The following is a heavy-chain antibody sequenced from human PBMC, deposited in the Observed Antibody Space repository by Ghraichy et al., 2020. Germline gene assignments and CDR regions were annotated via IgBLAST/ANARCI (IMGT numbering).Heavy chain of an antibody. V-gene: IGHV3-9*01. CDR3: AKDMSAAIGEGYYYGMDV. CDR1: GFTFDDYA. CDR2: ISWNSGSI. D-gene: IGHD2-2*02. Sequence: LSLTCAASGFTFDDYAMHWVRQAPGKGLEWVSGISWNSGSIGYADSVKGRFTISRDNAKNSLYLQMNSLRAEDTALYYCAKDMSAAIGEGYYYGMDVWCQGTTVTVSS. J-gene: IGHJ6*02.